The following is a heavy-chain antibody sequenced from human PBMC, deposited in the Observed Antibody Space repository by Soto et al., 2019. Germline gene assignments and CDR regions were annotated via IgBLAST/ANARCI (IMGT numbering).Heavy chain of an antibody. CDR1: GFTFSSYG. D-gene: IGHD3-22*01. V-gene: IGHV3-30*02. CDR2: IWYDGSNK. Sequence: AGGSLRLSCAASGFTFSSYGMHWVRQAPGKGLEWVAVIWYDGSNKYYADSVKGRFTISRDNSKNTLYLQMNSLRAEDTAVYYCAKDQRYYDSSGPSRYYYGMDVWGQGTTVTVSS. J-gene: IGHJ6*02. CDR3: AKDQRYYDSSGPSRYYYGMDV.